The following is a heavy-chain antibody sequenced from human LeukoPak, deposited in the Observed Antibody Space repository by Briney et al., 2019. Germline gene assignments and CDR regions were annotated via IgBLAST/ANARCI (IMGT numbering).Heavy chain of an antibody. CDR3: ARATSMIGFDY. CDR2: IWYDGSNK. D-gene: IGHD3-22*01. V-gene: IGHV3-33*08. CDR1: GFTFSSYG. Sequence: GGSLRLSCAASGFTFSSYGMHWVRQAPGKGLEWVAVIWYDGSNKYYADSVKGRFTISRDNSKNTLYLQMNSLRAEVTAVYYCARATSMIGFDYWGQGTLVTVSS. J-gene: IGHJ4*02.